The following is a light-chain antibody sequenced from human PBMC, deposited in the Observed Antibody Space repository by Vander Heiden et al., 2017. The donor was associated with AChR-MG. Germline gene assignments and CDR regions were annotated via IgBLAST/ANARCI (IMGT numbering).Light chain of an antibody. Sequence: SYILSPPRSVSVAPGQTASITCGGNDIGTKSVHWYQQKPGQAPVLVVYEDSDRPSGIPERFSGSNSGNTATLTISGVEAGDEADYYCQVWDTTIDPVIFGGGTKLTVL. CDR1: DIGTKS. CDR3: QVWDTTIDPVI. CDR2: EDS. J-gene: IGLJ2*01. V-gene: IGLV3-21*02.